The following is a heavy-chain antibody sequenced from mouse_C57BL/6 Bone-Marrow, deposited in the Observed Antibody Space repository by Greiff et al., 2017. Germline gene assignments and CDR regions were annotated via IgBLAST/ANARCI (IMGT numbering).Heavy chain of an antibody. V-gene: IGHV5-4*01. Sequence: EVMLVESGGGLVKPGGSLKLSCAASGFTFSSYAMSWVRQTPEKRLEWVATISDGGSYTYYPDNVKGRFTISRDNTKNNLYLQMSHLKSEDTAMYYCARDYSPYWGQGTLVTVSA. CDR3: ARDYSPY. CDR2: ISDGGSYT. CDR1: GFTFSSYA. J-gene: IGHJ3*01. D-gene: IGHD2-12*01.